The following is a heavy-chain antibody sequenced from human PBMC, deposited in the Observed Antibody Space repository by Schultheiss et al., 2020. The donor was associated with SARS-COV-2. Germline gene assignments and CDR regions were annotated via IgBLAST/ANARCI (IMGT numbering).Heavy chain of an antibody. CDR1: GFTVSSNY. CDR3: AREYYYDSSGGAFDI. CDR2: ISSSSSYI. J-gene: IGHJ3*02. V-gene: IGHV3-21*01. Sequence: GGSLRLSCAASGFTVSSNYMSWVRQAPGKGLEWVSSISSSSSYIYYADSVKGRFTISRDNAKNSLYLQMNSLRAENTAVYYCAREYYYDSSGGAFDIWGQGTMVTVSS. D-gene: IGHD3-22*01.